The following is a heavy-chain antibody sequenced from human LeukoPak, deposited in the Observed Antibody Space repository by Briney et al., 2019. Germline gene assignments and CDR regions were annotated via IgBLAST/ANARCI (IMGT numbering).Heavy chain of an antibody. CDR2: IYYSGST. CDR3: ARYPLGYYYGSGSTPRFYYYYYMDV. V-gene: IGHV4-59*12. J-gene: IGHJ6*03. D-gene: IGHD3-10*01. CDR1: GGSISSYY. Sequence: KPSETLSLTCTVSGGSISSYYWSWIRQPPGKGLEWIGYIYYSGSTNYNPSLKSRVTISVDTSKNQFSLKLSSVTAADTAVYYCARYPLGYYYGSGSTPRFYYYYYMDVWGKGTTVTVSS.